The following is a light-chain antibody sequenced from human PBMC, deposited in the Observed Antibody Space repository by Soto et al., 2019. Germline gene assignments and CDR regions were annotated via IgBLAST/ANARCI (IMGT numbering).Light chain of an antibody. V-gene: IGKV1-39*01. Sequence: DIQMTQSPSSLSASVGDRVTIPCRASQSISTYLNWYQQKPGKAPKLLILVASTLPSGVPSRFSGSGSGTDFTLTISSLQPEDFATYYCQQSYSNTQTFGQGTKVDI. CDR2: VAS. J-gene: IGKJ1*01. CDR1: QSISTY. CDR3: QQSYSNTQT.